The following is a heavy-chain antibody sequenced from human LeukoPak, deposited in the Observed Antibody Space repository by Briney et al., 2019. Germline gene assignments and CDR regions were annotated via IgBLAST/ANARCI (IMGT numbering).Heavy chain of an antibody. J-gene: IGHJ6*03. CDR3: AKQMVERPHYYYMDV. CDR1: EFIFSSFG. D-gene: IGHD2-15*01. Sequence: GGSLRLSCAASEFIFSSFGMHWVRQAPGKGLEWVAFIQDDESNKFYADSVKGRFTISRDNSKNTLFLQMNSLRPEDTALYYCAKQMVERPHYYYMDVWGKGTTVTVSS. V-gene: IGHV3-30*02. CDR2: IQDDESNK.